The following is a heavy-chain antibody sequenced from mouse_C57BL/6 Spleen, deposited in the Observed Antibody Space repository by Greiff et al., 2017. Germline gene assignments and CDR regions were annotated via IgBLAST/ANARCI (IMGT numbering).Heavy chain of an antibody. CDR3: ASPYYGTFDY. CDR2: ISPISGNT. J-gene: IGHJ2*01. D-gene: IGHD1-1*02. CDR1: GSPLPLPS. V-gene: IGHV1-81*01. Sequence: VQRVESGAELPRPGASVPPSCKASGSPLPLPSTIFLKQRTRHFLYFIGYISPISGNTYYNEKFKGKATLTADKSSSTAYMELRSLTSEDSAVYFCASPYYGTFDYWGQGTTLTVSS.